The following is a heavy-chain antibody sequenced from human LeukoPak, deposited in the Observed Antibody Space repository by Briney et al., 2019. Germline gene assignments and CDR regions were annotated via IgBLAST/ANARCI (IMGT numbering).Heavy chain of an antibody. CDR2: IYSGGST. CDR1: GFTFSSYG. D-gene: IGHD6-19*01. V-gene: IGHV3-66*01. Sequence: GGSLRLSCAASGFTFSSYGMHWVRQAPGKGLEWVSVIYSGGSTYYADSVKGRFTISRDNSKNTLYLQMNSLRAEDTAVYYCARDHSSGWTPPGFDPWGQGTLVTVSS. CDR3: ARDHSSGWTPPGFDP. J-gene: IGHJ5*02.